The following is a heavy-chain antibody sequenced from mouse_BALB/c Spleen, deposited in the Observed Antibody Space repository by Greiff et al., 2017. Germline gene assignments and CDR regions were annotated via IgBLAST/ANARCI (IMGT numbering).Heavy chain of an antibody. CDR3: ARSGITSMDY. D-gene: IGHD2-4*01. Sequence: VQLQQSGAELVRPGALVKLSCKASGFNIKDYYMHWVKQRPEQGLAWIGWIDPENGNTIYDPKFQGKASITADTSSNTAYLQLSSLTSEDTAVYYCARSGITSMDYWGQGTSVTVSS. V-gene: IGHV14-1*02. J-gene: IGHJ4*01. CDR1: GFNIKDYY. CDR2: IDPENGNT.